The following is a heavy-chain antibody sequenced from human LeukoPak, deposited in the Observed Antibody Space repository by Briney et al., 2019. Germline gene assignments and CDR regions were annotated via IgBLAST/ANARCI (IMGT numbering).Heavy chain of an antibody. CDR1: GGSISSYY. Sequence: SETLSLTYTVSGGSISSYYWSWIRQPPGKGLEWIGYIYYSGSTNYNPSLKSRVTISVDTSKNQFSLKLSSVTAADTAVYYCARGIASSSWYRYDYWGQGTLVTVSS. D-gene: IGHD6-13*01. V-gene: IGHV4-59*01. CDR2: IYYSGST. CDR3: ARGIASSSWYRYDY. J-gene: IGHJ4*02.